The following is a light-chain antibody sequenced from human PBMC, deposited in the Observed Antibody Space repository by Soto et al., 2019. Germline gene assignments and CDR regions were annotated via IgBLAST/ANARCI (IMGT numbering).Light chain of an antibody. CDR1: QSLLQSNGFNY. CDR3: MQDLQVPLT. V-gene: IGKV2-28*01. CDR2: LGS. Sequence: IVLTQSPLSLPVTPGEPASISCRSSQSLLQSNGFNYLAWYLQKPGQSPQLLIYLGSSRATGVPDRFSGSGSGTDFTLKISRVEAEDVGVYDCMQDLQVPLTFGGGTKVEIK. J-gene: IGKJ4*01.